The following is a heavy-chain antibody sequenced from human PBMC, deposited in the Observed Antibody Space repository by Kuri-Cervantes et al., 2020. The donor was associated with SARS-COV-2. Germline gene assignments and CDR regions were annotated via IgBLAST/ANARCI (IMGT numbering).Heavy chain of an antibody. CDR1: GGSISSSSYY. CDR3: ARDSCSNTSCYHYYTDV. CDR2: ISSSGSTV. Sequence: LSLTCTVSGGSISSSSYYWGWIRQPPGKGLEWVSYISSSGSTVYYADSVKGRFTISRDNAKNSLYLQMNSLRAEDTAVYYCARDSCSNTSCYHYYTDVWGKGTTVTVSS. V-gene: IGHV3-11*04. D-gene: IGHD2-2*01. J-gene: IGHJ6*03.